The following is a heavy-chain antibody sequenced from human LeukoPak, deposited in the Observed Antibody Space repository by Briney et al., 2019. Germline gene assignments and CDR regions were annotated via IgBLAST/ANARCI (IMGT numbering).Heavy chain of an antibody. D-gene: IGHD6-6*01. CDR2: INHSGST. Sequence: SETLSLTCAVYGGSFSRYYWSWIRQPPGKGLEWIGEINHSGSTNYNPSLKSRVTISVDTSKNQFSLKLSSVTAADTAVYYCARVGYSSSSDWFDPWGQGTLVTVSS. J-gene: IGHJ5*02. CDR1: GGSFSRYY. V-gene: IGHV4-34*01. CDR3: ARVGYSSSSDWFDP.